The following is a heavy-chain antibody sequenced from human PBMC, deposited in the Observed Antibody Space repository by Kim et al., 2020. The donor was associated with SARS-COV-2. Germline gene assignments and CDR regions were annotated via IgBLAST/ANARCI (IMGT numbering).Heavy chain of an antibody. Sequence: NYKPSLKSRVTISVDTSKNQFSLKLSSVTAADTAVYYCARGGGAGRWFDPWGQGTLVTVSS. D-gene: IGHD1-26*01. V-gene: IGHV4-34*01. J-gene: IGHJ5*02. CDR3: ARGGGAGRWFDP.